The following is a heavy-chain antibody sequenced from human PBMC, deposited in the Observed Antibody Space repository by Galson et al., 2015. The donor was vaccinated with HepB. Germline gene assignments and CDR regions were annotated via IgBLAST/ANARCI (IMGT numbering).Heavy chain of an antibody. CDR3: ATHMVRVDYYYYGMDV. D-gene: IGHD3-10*01. V-gene: IGHV3-66*01. J-gene: IGHJ6*02. CDR2: IYSGGST. Sequence: SLRLSCAASGFTVSSNYMSWVRQAPGKGLEWVSVIYSGGSTYYADSVKGRFTISRDNSKNTLYLQMNSLRAEDTAVYYCATHMVRVDYYYYGMDVWGQGTTVTVSS. CDR1: GFTVSSNY.